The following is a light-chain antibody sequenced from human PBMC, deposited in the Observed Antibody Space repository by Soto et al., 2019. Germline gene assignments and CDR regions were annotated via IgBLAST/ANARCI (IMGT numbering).Light chain of an antibody. CDR1: QSLDSN. CDR3: QQYKSWPLT. Sequence: EIVMTQSPATLSVSPGERATLSCRASQSLDSNLAWYQQNPGQAPRLLIYVASTRATGIPARFSGSGSGTELTLTISSLQSEDFAVYYCQQYKSWPLTFGGGTKVEIK. J-gene: IGKJ4*01. CDR2: VAS. V-gene: IGKV3-15*01.